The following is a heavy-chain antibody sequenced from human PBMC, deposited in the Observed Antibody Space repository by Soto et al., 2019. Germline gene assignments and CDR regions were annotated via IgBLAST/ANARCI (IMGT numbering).Heavy chain of an antibody. Sequence: GGSLRLSCAASGFTVSSYSMNWVRKAPGKGLEWVSSISSSSSYIYYADSVKDRFTISRDNAKNALYLQMNSLRTEDTAVYYCARDERPPHYDDSSGYLEYFYHWGQGTLVTVSS. CDR3: ARDERPPHYDDSSGYLEYFYH. CDR1: GFTVSSYS. D-gene: IGHD3-22*01. J-gene: IGHJ1*01. CDR2: ISSSSSYI. V-gene: IGHV3-21*01.